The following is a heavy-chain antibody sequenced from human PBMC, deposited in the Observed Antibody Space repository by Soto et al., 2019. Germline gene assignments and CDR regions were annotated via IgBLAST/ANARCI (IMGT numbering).Heavy chain of an antibody. CDR2: IIPIFGTA. CDR1: GGTFSSYA. D-gene: IGHD1-26*01. V-gene: IGHV1-69*13. CDR3: ASHDLGATPYYFDY. Sequence: SVKVSCKASGGTFSSYAISWVRQAPGQGLEWMGGIIPIFGTANYAQKFQGRVTITADESTSTAYTELSSLRSEDTAVYYCASHDLGATPYYFDYWGQGTLVTVSS. J-gene: IGHJ4*02.